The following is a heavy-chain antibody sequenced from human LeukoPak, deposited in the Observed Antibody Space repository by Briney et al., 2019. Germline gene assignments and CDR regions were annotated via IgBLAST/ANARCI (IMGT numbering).Heavy chain of an antibody. CDR2: IYTSGST. D-gene: IGHD3-22*01. CDR1: GGSISNFY. Sequence: PSETLSLTCTVSGGSISNFYWSWIRQPAGKGLEWIGRIYTSGSTNYNPSLKSRVTMSVDTSKNQSSLKLSSVTAADTAVYFCARDRSGYFDYWGQGALVTVSS. V-gene: IGHV4-4*07. CDR3: ARDRSGYFDY. J-gene: IGHJ4*02.